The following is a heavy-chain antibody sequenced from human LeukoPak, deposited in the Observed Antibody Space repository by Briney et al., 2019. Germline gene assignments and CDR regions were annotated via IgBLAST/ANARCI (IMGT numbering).Heavy chain of an antibody. CDR1: GFTFSSYS. Sequence: GGSLSLSSSGSGFTFSSYSMYWVRQAPGRGLEWVSSISSSSSYIYYADSVKGRFTISRDNAKNSLFLQMNSLRAEDTAVYYCARGGRGDTNDYWGQGTLVTVSS. CDR2: ISSSSSYI. CDR3: ARGGRGDTNDY. J-gene: IGHJ4*02. D-gene: IGHD2-21*02. V-gene: IGHV3-21*01.